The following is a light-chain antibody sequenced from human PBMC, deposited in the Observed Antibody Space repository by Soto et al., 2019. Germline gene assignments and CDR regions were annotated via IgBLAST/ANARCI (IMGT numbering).Light chain of an antibody. CDR3: SSYTSSSTL. CDR2: EVS. Sequence: QPALTQPASVSGSPGQSITISCTGTSSDVGSYNYVSWYQQHPGKAPKLMIYEVSDRPSGISSRFSGSKSGNTASLTISGLQTEDEADYYCSSYTSSSTLFGTGTKLTVL. J-gene: IGLJ1*01. CDR1: SSDVGSYNY. V-gene: IGLV2-14*01.